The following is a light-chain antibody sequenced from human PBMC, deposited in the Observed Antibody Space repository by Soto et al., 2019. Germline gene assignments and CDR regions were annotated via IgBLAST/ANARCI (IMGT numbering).Light chain of an antibody. Sequence: QSALTQPASVSGSPGQSITISCTGTSSDVGGYNSLSWYQQHPGKAPKLMIYAVSNRPPGVSNRFSGSKSGNTASLTISGLQAEDEADYYCSSYTTSSTLLYVFGTGTKLTVL. V-gene: IGLV2-14*01. CDR3: SSYTTSSTLLYV. J-gene: IGLJ1*01. CDR1: SSDVGGYNS. CDR2: AVS.